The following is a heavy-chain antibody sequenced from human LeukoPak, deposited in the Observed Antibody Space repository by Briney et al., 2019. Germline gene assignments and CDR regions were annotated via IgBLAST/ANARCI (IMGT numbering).Heavy chain of an antibody. J-gene: IGHJ4*02. V-gene: IGHV3-48*04. D-gene: IGHD2-2*01. CDR3: ASGVVVPAAGGYYFDY. CDR2: ITTSSSTK. Sequence: PGGSLRLSCAASGFTFSSYWMNWVRQAPGKGLEWISYITTSSSTKYYVDSVKGRFTISRDNAKNSLYLQMNSLRVEDTAVYYCASGVVVPAAGGYYFDYWGQGTLVTVSS. CDR1: GFTFSSYW.